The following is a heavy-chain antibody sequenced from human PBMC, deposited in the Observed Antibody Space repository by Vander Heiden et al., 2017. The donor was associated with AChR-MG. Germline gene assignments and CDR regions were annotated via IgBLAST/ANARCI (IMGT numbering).Heavy chain of an antibody. D-gene: IGHD4-17*01. CDR3: ARVYGDYEKNWFDP. Sequence: QVQLVQSGAEVKKPGSSVKVSCQASGGTFSSYAISWVRQAPGQGLEWMGGIIPIFGTANYAQKFQGRVTITADESTSTAYMELSSLRSEDTAVYYCARVYGDYEKNWFDPWGQGTLVTVSS. V-gene: IGHV1-69*01. J-gene: IGHJ5*02. CDR1: GGTFSSYA. CDR2: IIPIFGTA.